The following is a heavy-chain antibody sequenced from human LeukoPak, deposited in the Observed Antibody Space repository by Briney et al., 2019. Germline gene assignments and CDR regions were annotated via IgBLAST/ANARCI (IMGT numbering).Heavy chain of an antibody. Sequence: PSETLSLTCTVSGGSISSYYWSWIRQPPGKGLEWIGYIYYSGSTNYNPSLKSRVTISVDTSKNQFSLKLSSVTAADTAVYYCARDRGHYDFWSGNNWFDPRGQGTLVTVSS. V-gene: IGHV4-59*01. CDR1: GGSISSYY. J-gene: IGHJ5*02. CDR2: IYYSGST. CDR3: ARDRGHYDFWSGNNWFDP. D-gene: IGHD3-3*01.